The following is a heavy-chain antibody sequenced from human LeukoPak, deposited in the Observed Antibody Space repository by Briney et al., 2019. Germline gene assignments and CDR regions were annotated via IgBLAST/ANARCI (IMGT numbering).Heavy chain of an antibody. CDR3: ARAPGSDYYDSSGYAY. D-gene: IGHD3-22*01. CDR1: GYTFTTYT. Sequence: EASVKVSCKASGYTFTTYTMNWVRQAPGQGLEWMGWINTNTGNPTYAQGFTGRFVFSLDTSVSTACLQISSLKAEDTAVYYCARAPGSDYYDSSGYAYWGQGTLVTVSS. V-gene: IGHV7-4-1*02. CDR2: INTNTGNP. J-gene: IGHJ4*02.